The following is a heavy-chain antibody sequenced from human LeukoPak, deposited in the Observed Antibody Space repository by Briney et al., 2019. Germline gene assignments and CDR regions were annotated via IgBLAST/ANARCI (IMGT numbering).Heavy chain of an antibody. CDR2: FSGSGGST. CDR3: ARDLDRVGVK. V-gene: IGHV3-23*01. J-gene: IGHJ4*02. CDR1: GFTFSSYA. Sequence: GGSLRLSCAASGFTFSSYAMSWVRQAPGKGLECISGFSGSGGSTYYADSVKGRFTISRDNAKNSLYLQMNSLRAEDTAVYYCARDLDRVGVKWGQGTLVTVSS. D-gene: IGHD1-26*01.